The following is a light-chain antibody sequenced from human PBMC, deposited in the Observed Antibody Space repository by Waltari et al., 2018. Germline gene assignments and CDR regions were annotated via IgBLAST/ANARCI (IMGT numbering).Light chain of an antibody. V-gene: IGLV3-27*01. Sequence: SYELTQPSSVSVSPGQTVRISCSGDVLANRYARWFQLRPGQSPVLVIFKDSERPSGTPERFSGSSSGTTVTLTISGAQVEDEADYYCYYAADTNQRLFGGVTKLTVL. CDR1: VLANRY. J-gene: IGLJ2*01. CDR2: KDS. CDR3: YYAADTNQRL.